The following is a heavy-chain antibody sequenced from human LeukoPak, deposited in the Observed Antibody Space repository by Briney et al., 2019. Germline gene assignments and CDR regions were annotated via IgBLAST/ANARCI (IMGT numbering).Heavy chain of an antibody. J-gene: IGHJ5*02. CDR3: TKSRFYDYVWGGS. D-gene: IGHD3-16*01. V-gene: IGHV3-49*03. CDR1: GISIGDYA. CDR2: IRSKAYGGTT. Sequence: GGSLRLSCTASGISIGDYAMSWFRQAPGKGLEWVSLIRSKAYGGTTEYAASVEGRFTITRDDSKSIAYLQMNSLKTEDTAVYYCTKSRFYDYVWGGSWGQGTLVTVSS.